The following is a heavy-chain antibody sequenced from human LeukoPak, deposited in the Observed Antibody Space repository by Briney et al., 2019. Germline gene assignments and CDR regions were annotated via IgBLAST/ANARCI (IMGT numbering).Heavy chain of an antibody. CDR3: AGRAARFFDY. Sequence: SETLSLTCTVSGDSLNSYYWSWIRQPPGEGLQWIGYIFYSGSSKYNASLRSRVAISVDTSKNQFSLKLTSVTAADTAVYYCAGRAARFFDYWGQGILVTVSS. CDR1: GDSLNSYY. J-gene: IGHJ4*02. V-gene: IGHV4-59*01. D-gene: IGHD6-25*01. CDR2: IFYSGSS.